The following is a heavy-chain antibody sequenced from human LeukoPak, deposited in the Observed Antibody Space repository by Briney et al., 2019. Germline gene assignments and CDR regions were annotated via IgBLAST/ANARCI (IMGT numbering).Heavy chain of an antibody. Sequence: GGSLRLSCAATGFTFSTYWMNWYRQAPGKGLEWVGNINQDASEINYVDSVRGRFTISRDNAKNSLHLQMNSLRAEDTAVYYCATDRDNSDWQKRFDSWGQGTLVTVSS. CDR3: ATDRDNSDWQKRFDS. CDR1: GFTFSTYW. V-gene: IGHV3-7*01. J-gene: IGHJ4*02. D-gene: IGHD2-21*02. CDR2: INQDASEI.